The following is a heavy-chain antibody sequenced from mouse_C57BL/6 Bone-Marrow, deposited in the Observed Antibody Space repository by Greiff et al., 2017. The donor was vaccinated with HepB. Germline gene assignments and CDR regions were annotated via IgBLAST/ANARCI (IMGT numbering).Heavy chain of an antibody. CDR1: GYTFTTYP. CDR2: FHPYNDDT. CDR3: ARGRLRDYFDY. D-gene: IGHD2-4*01. V-gene: IGHV1-47*01. Sequence: VKLVESGAELVKPGASVKMSCKASGYTFTTYPIEWMKQNHGKSLEWIGNFHPYNDDTKYNEKFEGKATLTVEKSSSTVYLELSRLTSDDSAVYYCARGRLRDYFDYWGQGTTLTVSS. J-gene: IGHJ2*01.